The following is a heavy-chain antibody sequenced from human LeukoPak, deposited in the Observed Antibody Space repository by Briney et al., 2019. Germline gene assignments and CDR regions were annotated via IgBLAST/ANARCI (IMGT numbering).Heavy chain of an antibody. D-gene: IGHD2-2*01. CDR2: INWSGGST. Sequence: GGSLRLSCTASGFVFDEHGISWVRQVPGKGLEWVSGINWSGGSTGYADPLRGRFTIPRDNAKNSLYLQMDSLRAEDTALYYCARAPITSPFYFDYWGQGTLVTVSS. J-gene: IGHJ4*02. CDR1: GFVFDEHG. V-gene: IGHV3-20*04. CDR3: ARAPITSPFYFDY.